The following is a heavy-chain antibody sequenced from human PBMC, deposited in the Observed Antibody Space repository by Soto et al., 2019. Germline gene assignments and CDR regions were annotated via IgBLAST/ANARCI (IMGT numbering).Heavy chain of an antibody. D-gene: IGHD4-17*01. J-gene: IGHJ3*02. CDR1: GGSITSINYY. Sequence: QLQLQESGPGLVKPSETLSLTCTVSGGSITSINYYWGWVRQPPGKGLEWIGSIYYSETTYYNPSIKSQVAIPLYTAKTQFSLNLSSVTAADTAVYLCISRTVTTFNAFDIWGQGTMVTVSS. V-gene: IGHV4-39*01. CDR2: IYYSETT. CDR3: ISRTVTTFNAFDI.